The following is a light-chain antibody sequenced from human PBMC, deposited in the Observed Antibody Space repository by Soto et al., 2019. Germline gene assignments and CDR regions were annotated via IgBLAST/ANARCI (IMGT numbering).Light chain of an antibody. CDR1: QSISSS. CDR2: DAS. Sequence: IQLTQSPSSLSASIGDRVTITCRASQSISSSLAWYQQKPGKAPKLLIYDASSLQIGVPSRFSGSGSGIDFTLIISSLQPDDFATYYCQQYNSFPLSFGGGTKVDIK. CDR3: QQYNSFPLS. V-gene: IGKV1-5*01. J-gene: IGKJ4*01.